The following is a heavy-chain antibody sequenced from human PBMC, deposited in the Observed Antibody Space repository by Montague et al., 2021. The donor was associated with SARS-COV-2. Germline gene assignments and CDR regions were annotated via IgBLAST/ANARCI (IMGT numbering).Heavy chain of an antibody. CDR1: GGSISSYY. CDR3: ARGGWDLGAFDI. V-gene: IGHV4-4*07. J-gene: IGHJ3*02. D-gene: IGHD6-19*01. CDR2: IYISGST. Sequence: SETLSLTCTVSGGSISSYYWSWIRQPAGKGLEYIGRIYISGSTNYKPSLKSRVTMSVDMSKNQFSLKLSSVTAADTAVYYCARGGWDLGAFDIWGQGTMVTVSS.